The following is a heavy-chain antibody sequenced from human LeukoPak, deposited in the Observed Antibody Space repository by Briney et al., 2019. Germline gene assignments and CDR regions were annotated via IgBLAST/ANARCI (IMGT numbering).Heavy chain of an antibody. J-gene: IGHJ6*03. D-gene: IGHD5-12*01. CDR2: IYTSGST. CDR3: ARGRDIVATIVRPRNYYYMDV. Sequence: KPSETLSLTCAVYGGSFSGYYWSWIRQPAGKGLEWIGRIYTSGSTNYNPSLKSRVTMSVDTSKNQFSLKLTSVTAADTAVYYCARGRDIVATIVRPRNYYYMDVWGKGTTVTVSS. CDR1: GGSFSGYY. V-gene: IGHV4-59*10.